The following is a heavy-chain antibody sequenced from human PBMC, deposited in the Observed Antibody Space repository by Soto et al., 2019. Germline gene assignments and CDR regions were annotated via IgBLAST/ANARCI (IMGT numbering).Heavy chain of an antibody. CDR2: IIPFYGTT. J-gene: IGHJ6*02. Sequence: QVQLVQSGAEAKKPGSAVRVSCKASGGTFSDHGISWVRQAPGQGLEWMGGIIPFYGTTEYGQKFAARMSITADEVTGTVHLELRNLRSEATAAYSCAKLTSPPGRDCRRISCARYYSSGRDVGGQGTTLTVSS. CDR3: AKLTSPPGRDCRRISCARYYSSGRDV. CDR1: GGTFSDHG. D-gene: IGHD2-2*01. V-gene: IGHV1-69*12.